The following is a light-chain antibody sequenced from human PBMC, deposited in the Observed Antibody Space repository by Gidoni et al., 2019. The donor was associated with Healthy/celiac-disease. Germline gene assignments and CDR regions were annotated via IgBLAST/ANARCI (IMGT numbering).Light chain of an antibody. V-gene: IGKV1-5*01. Sequence: DIQMTQSPSTLSASVGDRVTITCRASQSISSWLAWYQQKPGKAPKLLIYDASSLESGGTSRFRGSGSGTEFTHTISRLQTDDFATYYCQQYNSYRTFGQGTKVEIK. J-gene: IGKJ1*01. CDR1: QSISSW. CDR3: QQYNSYRT. CDR2: DAS.